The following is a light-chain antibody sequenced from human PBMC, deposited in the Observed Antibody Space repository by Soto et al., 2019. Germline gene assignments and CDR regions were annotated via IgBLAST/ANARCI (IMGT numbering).Light chain of an antibody. CDR1: QSVNTN. CDR3: QQYGSSPQT. J-gene: IGKJ2*01. V-gene: IGKV3-15*01. Sequence: EIEMTQSPATLSVSPGERATLSCRASQSVNTNLAWYQQKPGQAPRLLIYGASTRAPGIPARFSGSGSGTEFTLTINRLEPEDSAVYYCQQYGSSPQTFGQGTKVEIK. CDR2: GAS.